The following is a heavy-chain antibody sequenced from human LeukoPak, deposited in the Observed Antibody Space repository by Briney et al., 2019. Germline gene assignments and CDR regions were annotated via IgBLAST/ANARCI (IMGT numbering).Heavy chain of an antibody. CDR3: ATAPTLYYYDSSTE. D-gene: IGHD3-22*01. Sequence: ASVKVSCKVSGYTLTELSMHWVRQAPGKGLEWMGGFDPEDGETIYAQKFQGRVTMTEDTSTDTAYMELSSLRSEDTAVYYCATAPTLYYYDSSTEWGQRTLVTVSS. CDR2: FDPEDGET. V-gene: IGHV1-24*01. CDR1: GYTLTELS. J-gene: IGHJ4*02.